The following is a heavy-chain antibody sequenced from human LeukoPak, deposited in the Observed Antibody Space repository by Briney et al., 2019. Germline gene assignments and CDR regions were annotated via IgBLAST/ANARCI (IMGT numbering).Heavy chain of an antibody. V-gene: IGHV4-4*07. CDR1: GGSISSYY. D-gene: IGHD4-23*01. J-gene: IGHJ4*02. CDR2: IYTSGST. CDR3: ARSTVVTGTFDY. Sequence: SETLSLTCTVSGGSISSYYWSWIRQPAGKGLEWMGRIYTSGSTNYNPSLKSRVTMSVDTSKNQFSLKLSSVTAADTAVYYCARSTVVTGTFDYWAQGTLVTVSS.